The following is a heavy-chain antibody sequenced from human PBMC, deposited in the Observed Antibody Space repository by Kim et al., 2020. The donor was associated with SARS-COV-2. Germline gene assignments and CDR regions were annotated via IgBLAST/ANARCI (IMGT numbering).Heavy chain of an antibody. V-gene: IGHV3-33*05. Sequence: GGSLRLSCAASGFTFSSYGMHWVRQAPGKGLEWVAVISYDGSNKYYADSVKGRFTISRDNSKNTLYLQMNSLRAEDTAVYYCARGGGVTMVRGVITTFDYWGQGTLVTVSS. CDR1: GFTFSSYG. CDR2: ISYDGSNK. J-gene: IGHJ4*02. CDR3: ARGGGVTMVRGVITTFDY. D-gene: IGHD3-10*01.